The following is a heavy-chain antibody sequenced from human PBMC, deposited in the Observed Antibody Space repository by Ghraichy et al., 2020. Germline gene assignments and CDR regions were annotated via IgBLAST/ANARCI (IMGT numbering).Heavy chain of an antibody. CDR3: TRDHGGTNEIFDY. Sequence: ASVKVSCKVSGSTLTTLSLHWVRQAPGKGLEWMGGFDPEEGETMFAQKFQGRVTMTEDISTDTAYMELRSLTSDDTAIYYCTRDHGGTNEIFDYWGQGTLVFVSS. CDR2: FDPEEGET. D-gene: IGHD4-23*01. J-gene: IGHJ4*02. CDR1: GSTLTTLS. V-gene: IGHV1-24*01.